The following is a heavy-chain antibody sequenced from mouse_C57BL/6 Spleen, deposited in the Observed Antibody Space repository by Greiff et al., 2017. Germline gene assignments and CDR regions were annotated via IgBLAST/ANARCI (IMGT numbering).Heavy chain of an antibody. J-gene: IGHJ4*01. CDR3: ARLGFHDGYFDCAMDY. V-gene: IGHV5-17*01. Sequence: EVQRVESGGGLVKPGGSLKLSCAASGFTFSDYGMHWVRQAPEKGLEWVAYISSGSSTIYYADTVKGRFTISRDNAKNTLFLQMTSLRSEDTAMYYCARLGFHDGYFDCAMDYWGQGTSVTVSS. CDR2: ISSGSSTI. D-gene: IGHD2-3*01. CDR1: GFTFSDYG.